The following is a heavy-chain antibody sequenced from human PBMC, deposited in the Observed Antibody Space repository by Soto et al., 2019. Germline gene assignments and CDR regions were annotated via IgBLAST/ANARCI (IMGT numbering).Heavy chain of an antibody. D-gene: IGHD2-2*01. CDR3: ARAGNCTSTTCFSGWLDP. CDR2: INTDNGKT. J-gene: IGHJ5*02. Sequence: GASVKVSCKASGYTFTRYSIHWVRQAPGQRLAWMGWINTDNGKTRDSQKFQDRVTLTRDTSASTAYMELSSLTSEETAVYYFARAGNCTSTTCFSGWLDPWGQGTLVTVSS. CDR1: GYTFTRYS. V-gene: IGHV1-3*04.